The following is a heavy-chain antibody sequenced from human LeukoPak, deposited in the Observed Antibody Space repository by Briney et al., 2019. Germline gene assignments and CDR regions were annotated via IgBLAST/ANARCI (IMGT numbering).Heavy chain of an antibody. D-gene: IGHD3-10*01. Sequence: GGSLRLSCAASGFTFSSYSMNWVRQAPGKGLEWVSHISSGSATTFYADSVKGRFTISRDNTRNSLYLQMNSLRAEDTAVYYCARDRGSITMIRGVNHYWGQGTLVTVSS. CDR2: ISSGSATT. CDR1: GFTFSSYS. V-gene: IGHV3-48*04. J-gene: IGHJ4*02. CDR3: ARDRGSITMIRGVNHY.